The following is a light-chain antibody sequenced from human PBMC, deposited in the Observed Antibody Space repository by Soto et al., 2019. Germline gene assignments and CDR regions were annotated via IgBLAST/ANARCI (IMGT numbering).Light chain of an antibody. V-gene: IGKV1D-16*01. CDR2: DAS. J-gene: IGKJ1*01. CDR1: QGISSW. CDR3: QHYNSYSEA. Sequence: DIPMTQSPSSVSASVGDRVTITCRASQGISSWLAWYQQKPEKAPKLVIYDASSLQSGVPSRFSGSGSGTEFTLTISSLQPDDFATYYCQHYNSYSEAFGQGTKVELK.